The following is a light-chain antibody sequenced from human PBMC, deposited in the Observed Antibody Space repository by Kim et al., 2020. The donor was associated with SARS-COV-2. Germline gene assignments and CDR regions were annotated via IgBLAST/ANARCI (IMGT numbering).Light chain of an antibody. CDR2: STS. CDR3: QQYKTYPYT. CDR1: QYINTW. J-gene: IGKJ4*01. Sequence: ASVGDRVNITCRASQYINTWLAWYQQKPDRAPKPLIYSTSSLQRGVPSRFSGSGSGADFTLTISSLQPEDFATYYCQQYKTYPYTFGGGTKVDIK. V-gene: IGKV1D-16*01.